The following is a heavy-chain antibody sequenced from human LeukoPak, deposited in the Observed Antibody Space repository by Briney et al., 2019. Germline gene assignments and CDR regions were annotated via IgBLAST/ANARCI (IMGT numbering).Heavy chain of an antibody. Sequence: SETLSLTCAAYGGSFSGYYWSWIRQPPGKGLEWIGEINHSGSTNYNPSLKSRVTISVDTSKNQFSLKLSSVTAADTAVYYCARPPFSDFWSGYWDYWGQGTLVTVSS. CDR3: ARPPFSDFWSGYWDY. CDR1: GGSFSGYY. CDR2: INHSGST. D-gene: IGHD3-3*01. J-gene: IGHJ4*02. V-gene: IGHV4-34*01.